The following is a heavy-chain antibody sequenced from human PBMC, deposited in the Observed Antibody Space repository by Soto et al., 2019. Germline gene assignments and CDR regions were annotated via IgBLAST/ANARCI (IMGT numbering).Heavy chain of an antibody. CDR2: IYYSGST. CDR3: ARDLGGVPAAMGYYYNGMDV. Sequence: PSETLSLTCTVSGGSISSYYWSWIRQPPGKGLEWIGYIYYSGSTNYNPSLKSRVTISVDTSKNQFSLKLSSVTAADTAVYYCARDLGGVPAAMGYYYNGMDVWGKGTTVTVSS. CDR1: GGSISSYY. V-gene: IGHV4-59*01. D-gene: IGHD2-2*01. J-gene: IGHJ6*04.